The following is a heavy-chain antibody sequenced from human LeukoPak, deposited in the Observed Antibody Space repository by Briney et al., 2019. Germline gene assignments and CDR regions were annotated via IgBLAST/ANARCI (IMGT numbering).Heavy chain of an antibody. J-gene: IGHJ5*02. Sequence: PSETLSLTCTVSGGSVSSGSYYWSWIRQPPGKGLEWIGYIYYSGSTNYNPSLKSRVTISVDTSKNQFSLKLSSVTAADTAVYYCARDGGSSWAYWFDPWGQGTLVTVSS. V-gene: IGHV4-61*01. D-gene: IGHD6-13*01. CDR3: ARDGGSSWAYWFDP. CDR2: IYYSGST. CDR1: GGSVSSGSYY.